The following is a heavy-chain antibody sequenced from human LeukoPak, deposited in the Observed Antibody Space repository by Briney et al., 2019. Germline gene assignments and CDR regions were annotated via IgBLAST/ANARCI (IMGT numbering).Heavy chain of an antibody. D-gene: IGHD6-19*01. CDR3: ARLSIAVSGDFEY. CDR2: IYPGDSET. Sequence: GESLKISCQGSGYNFASYWIGWVRQMPGKGLESMGIIYPGDSETKYSPSFQGQVTISADKSINTAYLQWSSLKASDTAMYFCARLSIAVSGDFEYWGQGSLVTVSS. V-gene: IGHV5-51*01. CDR1: GYNFASYW. J-gene: IGHJ4*02.